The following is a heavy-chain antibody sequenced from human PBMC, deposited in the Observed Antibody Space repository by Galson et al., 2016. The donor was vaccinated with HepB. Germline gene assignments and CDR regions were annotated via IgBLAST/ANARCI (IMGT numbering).Heavy chain of an antibody. CDR2: ISGYNGYT. V-gene: IGHV1-18*04. CDR3: ARGGGGTFFENYYYGMDV. CDR1: GYTFTSYY. D-gene: IGHD1-26*01. Sequence: SVKVSCKASGYTFTSYYIHWVRQAPGQGLEWMGWISGYNGYTNYAQKLQGRVTMTTDTSTSTAYMELRRLRTDDTAVYYCARGGGGTFFENYYYGMDVWGQGTTVTVSS. J-gene: IGHJ6*02.